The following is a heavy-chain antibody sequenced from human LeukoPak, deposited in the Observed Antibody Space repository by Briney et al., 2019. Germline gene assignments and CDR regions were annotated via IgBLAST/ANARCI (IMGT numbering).Heavy chain of an antibody. CDR3: ARCSGGSCYSDY. CDR2: ISSSSSYI. Sequence: GGSLRLSCAASGFTFSSYSMNWVRQAPRKGLERVSSISSSSSYIYYADSVKGRFTISRDNAKNSLYLQMNSLRAEDTAVYYCARCSGGSCYSDYWGQGTLVTVSS. D-gene: IGHD2-15*01. J-gene: IGHJ4*02. CDR1: GFTFSSYS. V-gene: IGHV3-21*01.